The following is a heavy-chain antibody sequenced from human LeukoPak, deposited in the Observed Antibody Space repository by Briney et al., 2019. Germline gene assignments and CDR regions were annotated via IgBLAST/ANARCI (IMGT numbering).Heavy chain of an antibody. V-gene: IGHV3-66*01. CDR3: ARDQRGYSGYDFDY. Sequence: PGGSLRLSCAASGFTVSSNYMSWVRQAPGRGLEWVSVIYSGGSTYYADSVKGRFTIFRDNSKNTLYLQMNSLRAEDTAVYYCARDQRGYSGYDFDYWGQGTLVTVSS. CDR2: IYSGGST. J-gene: IGHJ4*02. CDR1: GFTVSSNY. D-gene: IGHD5-12*01.